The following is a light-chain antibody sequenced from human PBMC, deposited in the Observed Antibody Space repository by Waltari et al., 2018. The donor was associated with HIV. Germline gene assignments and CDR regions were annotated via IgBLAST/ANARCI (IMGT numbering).Light chain of an antibody. J-gene: IGKJ4*01. CDR3: QQYYSIPPLT. CDR1: QSVLYSSNNKNY. CDR2: WAS. Sequence: DIVMTQSPDSLAVSLGERATINCKSSQSVLYSSNNKNYLAWYQQKPGQPPRLLIYWASTRESGVPDRFSGSGSATDFTLTISSLQAEDVAVYYCQQYYSIPPLTFGGGTKVEIK. V-gene: IGKV4-1*01.